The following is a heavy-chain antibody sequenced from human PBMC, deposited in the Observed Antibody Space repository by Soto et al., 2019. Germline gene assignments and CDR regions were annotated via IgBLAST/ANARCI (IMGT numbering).Heavy chain of an antibody. D-gene: IGHD1-26*01. J-gene: IGHJ4*02. CDR3: ARSRDTVGGSYPDYFDY. Sequence: GGSLRLFCAASGFTFSSYSMNWVRQAPGKGLEWVSSISSSSSYIYYADSVKGRFTISRDNAKNSLYLQMNSLRAEDTAVYYCARSRDTVGGSYPDYFDYWGQGTLVTVSS. CDR1: GFTFSSYS. V-gene: IGHV3-21*01. CDR2: ISSSSSYI.